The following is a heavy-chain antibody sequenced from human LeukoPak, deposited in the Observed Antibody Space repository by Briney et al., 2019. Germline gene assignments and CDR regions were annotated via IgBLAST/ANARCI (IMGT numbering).Heavy chain of an antibody. Sequence: GGSLRLSCAASGFTFSTNAMSWVRQAPGKGLEWDAAISGSGGSTYYADSVKGRNTISRDNSKNTLYLQMNSLRAEDTAVYYCARDLVSGGSYYFDYWGQGTLVTVSS. CDR2: ISGSGGST. D-gene: IGHD2-15*01. V-gene: IGHV3-23*01. CDR1: GFTFSTNA. CDR3: ARDLVSGGSYYFDY. J-gene: IGHJ4*02.